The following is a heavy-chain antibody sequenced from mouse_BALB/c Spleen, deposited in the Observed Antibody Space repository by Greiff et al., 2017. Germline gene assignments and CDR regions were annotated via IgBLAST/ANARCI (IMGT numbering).Heavy chain of an antibody. J-gene: IGHJ2*01. CDR2: ISSGGSYT. Sequence: EVKLMESGGGLVKPGGSLKLSCAASGFTFSSYTMSWVRQTPEKRLEWVATISSGGSYTYYPDSVKVRFTISRDNAKNTLYLQMSSLKSEDTAMYYCTREAGGNYDFDYWGQVTTLTVSS. CDR3: TREAGGNYDFDY. V-gene: IGHV5-6-4*01. D-gene: IGHD2-1*01. CDR1: GFTFSSYT.